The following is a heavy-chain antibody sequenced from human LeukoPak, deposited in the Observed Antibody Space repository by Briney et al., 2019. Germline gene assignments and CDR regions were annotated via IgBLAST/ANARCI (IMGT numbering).Heavy chain of an antibody. Sequence: GGSLRLSCAASGFTFSSYGMHWVRHAPGKGLERVAVISYDGINKFYVDSVKGRFTISRDNSKNTLYLQMNSLRAEDTAVYYCAKSRVEIYGGNSLDNWGQGTLVTVSS. CDR1: GFTFSSYG. CDR2: ISYDGINK. CDR3: AKSRVEIYGGNSLDN. V-gene: IGHV3-30*18. J-gene: IGHJ4*02. D-gene: IGHD4-23*01.